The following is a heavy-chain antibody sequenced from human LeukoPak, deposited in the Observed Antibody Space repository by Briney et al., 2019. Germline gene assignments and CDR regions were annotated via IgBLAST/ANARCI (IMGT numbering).Heavy chain of an antibody. CDR3: ASSDFDWSMLGHYYYYMDV. V-gene: IGHV1-69*05. D-gene: IGHD3-9*01. CDR1: GGTFSSYA. J-gene: IGHJ6*03. Sequence: SVKVSCKASGGTFSSYAISWVRQAPGQGLEWMGRIIPIFGTANCAQKFQGRVTITTDESTSTAYMELSSLRSEDTAVYYCASSDFDWSMLGHYYYYMDVWGKGTTVTVSS. CDR2: IIPIFGTA.